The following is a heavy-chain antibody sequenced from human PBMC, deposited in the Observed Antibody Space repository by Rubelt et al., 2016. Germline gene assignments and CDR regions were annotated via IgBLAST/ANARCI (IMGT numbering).Heavy chain of an antibody. V-gene: IGHV3-30*04. CDR3: ARGGWGGVPYYFDY. CDR2: ISYDGSNK. CDR1: GFTFSSYA. Sequence: QVQLVESGGGVVQPGRSLRLSCAASGFTFSSYAMHWVRQAPGKGLEWVAVISYDGSNKYYADSVKGRFTISRDNSKNTLYLQMNSLRAEDTAVYYCARGGWGGVPYYFDYWGQGTLVTVSS. D-gene: IGHD3-10*01. J-gene: IGHJ4*02.